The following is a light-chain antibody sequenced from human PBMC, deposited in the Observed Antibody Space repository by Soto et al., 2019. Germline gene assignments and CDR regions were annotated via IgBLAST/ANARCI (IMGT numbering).Light chain of an antibody. CDR3: CSYAGTYSPV. CDR2: DVS. V-gene: IGLV2-11*01. J-gene: IGLJ2*01. Sequence: QPALTQPPSVSGSPGQSVTISCTGTSSDVGAYNFVSWYQQYPGKAPKLIIFDVSARPSGVPDRFSGSKSGNTASLTISGLQADDEADYYCCSYAGTYSPVLGGGTKVTVL. CDR1: SSDVGAYNF.